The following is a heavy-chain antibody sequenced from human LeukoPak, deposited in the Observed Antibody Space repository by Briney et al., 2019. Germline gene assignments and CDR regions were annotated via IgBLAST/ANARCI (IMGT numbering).Heavy chain of an antibody. CDR3: GRGLSSSWTNWFDP. V-gene: IGHV1-2*02. CDR2: INPNSGGT. Sequence: ASVKVSCKGSGYTFTGYYIHWVRQAPGQGLEWMGWINPNSGGTNYAQNFQGRVTMTRDTSISTAYMELSRLKSDDTAVYYCGRGLSSSWTNWFDPWGQGTLVTVSS. J-gene: IGHJ5*02. D-gene: IGHD6-13*01. CDR1: GYTFTGYY.